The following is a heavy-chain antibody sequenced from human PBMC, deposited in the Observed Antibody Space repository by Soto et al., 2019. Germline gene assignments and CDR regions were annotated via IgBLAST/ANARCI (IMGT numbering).Heavy chain of an antibody. CDR3: ARGVYYYGSGSSYYFDY. Sequence: SETLSLTCTVSGGSISSSSYYWGWIRQPPGKGLEWIGSIYYSGSTYYNPSLKSRVTISVDTSKNQFSLKLSSVTAADTAVYYCARGVYYYGSGSSYYFDYWGQGTLVTVS. CDR2: IYYSGST. D-gene: IGHD3-10*01. V-gene: IGHV4-39*01. CDR1: GGSISSSSYY. J-gene: IGHJ4*02.